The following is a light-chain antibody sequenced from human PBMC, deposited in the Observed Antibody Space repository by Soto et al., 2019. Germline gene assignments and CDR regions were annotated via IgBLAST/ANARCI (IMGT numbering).Light chain of an antibody. CDR1: QSISSY. J-gene: IGKJ1*01. CDR3: QQSYSTPPWT. Sequence: DIPMTQSPSSLSASVGDRVTITCRASQSISSYLSWYQQKPGKAPKLLIFAASSLQSGVPSRFSSSGSGTDFTLTISGLPPEDFATYYCQQSYSTPPWTFGQGTKLEI. CDR2: AAS. V-gene: IGKV1-39*01.